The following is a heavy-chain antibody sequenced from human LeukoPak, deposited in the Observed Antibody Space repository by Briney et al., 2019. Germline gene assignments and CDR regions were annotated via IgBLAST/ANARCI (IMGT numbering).Heavy chain of an antibody. CDR1: GGSISSSSYY. CDR3: ASTAAPGLYYYYYYMDV. V-gene: IGHV4-39*01. CDR2: IYYSGST. Sequence: SETLSLTCTVSGGSISSSSYYWGWIRQPPGKGLEWIGSIYYSGSTYYNPSLKSRVTISVDTSKNRFSLKLSSVTAADTAVYYCASTAAPGLYYYYYYMDVWGKGTTVTVSS. D-gene: IGHD2-15*01. J-gene: IGHJ6*03.